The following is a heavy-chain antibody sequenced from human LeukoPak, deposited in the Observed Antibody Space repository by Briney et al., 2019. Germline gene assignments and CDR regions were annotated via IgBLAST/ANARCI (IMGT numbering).Heavy chain of an antibody. V-gene: IGHV3-21*01. CDR2: ISSGGHNI. D-gene: IGHD4-17*01. CDR3: SRHGDGFYHGMDD. Sequence: GGSLRLSCAASDFTFSRYSMNWFRQAPGQGLEWVSSISSGGHNIFYADPVKGRFTISRDNAKNSLYLQMNSLRVEDTAVYYCSRHGDGFYHGMDDWGQGTTVTVSS. CDR1: DFTFSRYS. J-gene: IGHJ6*01.